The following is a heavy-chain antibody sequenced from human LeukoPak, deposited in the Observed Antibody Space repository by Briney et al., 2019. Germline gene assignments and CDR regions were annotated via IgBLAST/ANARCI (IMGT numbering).Heavy chain of an antibody. J-gene: IGHJ4*02. CDR3: TRGGGSGYYFGIPRYYFDA. V-gene: IGHV4-59*11. CDR1: GGSLGGLY. CDR2: VFHTGVT. Sequence: SETLSLTCTVSGGSLGGLYWSWIRQSPEKGLEWIGNVFHTGVTSYNLSLKSRVTISVDTSRNQFSLTMTSMTAADTAIYYCTRGGGSGYYFGIPRYYFDAWGQGVLVTVSS. D-gene: IGHD3-22*01.